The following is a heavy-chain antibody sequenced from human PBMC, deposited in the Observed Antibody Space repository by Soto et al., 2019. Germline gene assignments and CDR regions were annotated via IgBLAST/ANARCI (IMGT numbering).Heavy chain of an antibody. CDR2: INPSGGST. CDR3: ARVQGITTFAFDI. CDR1: GYTFTSYY. J-gene: IGHJ3*02. D-gene: IGHD3-22*01. Sequence: ASVKVSCNASGYTFTSYYMHWVRQAPGQGLEWMGIINPSGGSTSYAQKFQGRVTMTRDTSTSTVYMELSSLRSGDTAVYYCARVQGITTFAFDIWGQGTMVTVSS. V-gene: IGHV1-46*01.